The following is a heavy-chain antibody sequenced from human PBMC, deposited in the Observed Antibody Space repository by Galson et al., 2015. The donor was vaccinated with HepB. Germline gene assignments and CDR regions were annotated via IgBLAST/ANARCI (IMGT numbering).Heavy chain of an antibody. CDR1: GYTFTSYY. J-gene: IGHJ4*02. CDR3: AREMTTVQSLDY. Sequence: SVKVSCKASGYTFTSYYMHWVRQAPGQGLEWMGIINPSGGSTSYAQKFQGRVTMTRDTSTSTVYMELSSLRSEDTAVYYCAREMTTVQSLDYWGQGTLVTASS. D-gene: IGHD4-17*01. V-gene: IGHV1-46*01. CDR2: INPSGGST.